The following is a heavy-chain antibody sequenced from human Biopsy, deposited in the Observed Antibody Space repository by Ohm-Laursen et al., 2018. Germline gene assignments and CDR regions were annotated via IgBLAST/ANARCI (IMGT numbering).Heavy chain of an antibody. V-gene: IGHV3-48*03. Sequence: SLRLSCAASGFTFSSYAMNWVRQAPGKGLEWVSYISSSGSTIHYADSVKGRFTISRDNAKNSLYLQMNSLRAEDTAVYYCARDYPSYSSVWYREPIIHCWGQGTLVTVSS. CDR1: GFTFSSYA. J-gene: IGHJ4*02. CDR2: ISSSGSTI. D-gene: IGHD6-19*01. CDR3: ARDYPSYSSVWYREPIIHC.